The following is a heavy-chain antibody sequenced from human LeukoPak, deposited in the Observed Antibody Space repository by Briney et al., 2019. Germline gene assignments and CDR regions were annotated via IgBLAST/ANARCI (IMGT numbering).Heavy chain of an antibody. CDR2: IDNSGTP. D-gene: IGHD3-9*01. Sequence: PSETLSLTCTVSGGSISSDRYFWSWIRQPAGQGLVALVLIDNSGTPNYNPYLKSRVTISEYTSKSQFSLRLSSVTAADTAVYYCASGPFDRRYYYYHMDVWGKGTTVTVSS. V-gene: IGHV4-61*02. CDR1: GGSISSDRYF. CDR3: ASGPFDRRYYYYHMDV. J-gene: IGHJ6*03.